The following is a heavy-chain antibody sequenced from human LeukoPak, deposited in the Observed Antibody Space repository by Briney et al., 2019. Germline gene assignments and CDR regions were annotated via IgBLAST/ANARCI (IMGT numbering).Heavy chain of an antibody. CDR3: ARHDYGDTRDY. CDR1: GGSINDFY. Sequence: SETLSLTSTVSGGSINDFYWGWLRQAPGKGWGWIGYIHYSGRTNYNPSLKSRVPISVDTSKIQFSLRLTSVTAADTAVYYCARHDYGDTRDYWGPGTLVTVSS. CDR2: IHYSGRT. D-gene: IGHD4-17*01. V-gene: IGHV4-59*01. J-gene: IGHJ4*02.